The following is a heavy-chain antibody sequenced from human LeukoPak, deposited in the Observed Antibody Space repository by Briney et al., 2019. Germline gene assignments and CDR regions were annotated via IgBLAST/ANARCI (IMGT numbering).Heavy chain of an antibody. CDR2: IYYSGST. CDR1: GGSTGSSSYY. Sequence: PSETLSLTCTVSGGSTGSSSYYWTWIRQPPGKGLEWIGSIYYSGSTYYNPSLKSRVTISVDTSKNQFSLNLSSVTAADTAVYYCARRPAGDPVDYWGQGTLVTVSS. CDR3: ARRPAGDPVDY. J-gene: IGHJ4*02. D-gene: IGHD4-17*01. V-gene: IGHV4-39*01.